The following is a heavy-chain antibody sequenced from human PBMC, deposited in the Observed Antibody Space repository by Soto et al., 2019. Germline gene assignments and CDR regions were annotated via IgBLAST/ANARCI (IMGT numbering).Heavy chain of an antibody. J-gene: IGHJ5*02. Sequence: QVQLVQSGAEVKKPGASVKVSCKASGYTFTTHGISWVRQVPGQGLEWMGWVRGDNGHTNYAQSLQGRVTMTTDTSTNTPYMELRSLRSADTAVYYCARDLVYSRSGTCYRELFNPWGQGTLVTVSS. CDR2: VRGDNGHT. CDR1: GYTFTTHG. D-gene: IGHD1-26*01. CDR3: ARDLVYSRSGTCYRELFNP. V-gene: IGHV1-18*01.